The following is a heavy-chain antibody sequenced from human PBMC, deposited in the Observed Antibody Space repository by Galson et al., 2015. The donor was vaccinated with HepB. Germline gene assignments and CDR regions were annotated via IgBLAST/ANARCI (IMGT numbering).Heavy chain of an antibody. D-gene: IGHD3-10*01. Sequence: SVKVSCKASGYTFTSYAMHWVRQAPGQRLEWMGWINAGNGNTKYSQKFQGRVTITRDTSASTAYMELSSLRSEDTAVYYCARSPNYYGSGSYYYYGMDVWGQGTLVTVSS. CDR3: ARSPNYYGSGSYYYYGMDV. CDR1: GYTFTSYA. J-gene: IGHJ6*02. V-gene: IGHV1-3*01. CDR2: INAGNGNT.